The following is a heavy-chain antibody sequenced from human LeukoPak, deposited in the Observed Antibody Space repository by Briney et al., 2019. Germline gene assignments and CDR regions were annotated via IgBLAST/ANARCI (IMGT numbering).Heavy chain of an antibody. Sequence: GGSLRLSCAASGFTFSSYAMHWARQAPGEGLEWVAVISYDGSNKYYADSVKGRFTISRDNSKNTLYLQMNSLRAEDTAVYYCARDHGRLRLGESTNWFDPWGQGTLVTVSS. V-gene: IGHV3-30-3*01. CDR2: ISYDGSNK. CDR1: GFTFSSYA. CDR3: ARDHGRLRLGESTNWFDP. J-gene: IGHJ5*02. D-gene: IGHD3-16*01.